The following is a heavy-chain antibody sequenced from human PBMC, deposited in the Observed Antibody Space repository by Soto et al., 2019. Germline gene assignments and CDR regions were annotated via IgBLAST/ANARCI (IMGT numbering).Heavy chain of an antibody. CDR1: GFSFSMYG. V-gene: IGHV3-30*18. Sequence: PGGSLRLSCAASGFSFSMYGMHWVRHAPGEGMEWVAVISHDGSNRYYADSVKGRFTISRDNSKNTLYLQMNSLRAEDTAVYYCAKVLGYCSSTGCYDYQDVWGKGTTVIVYS. J-gene: IGHJ6*03. CDR2: ISHDGSNR. D-gene: IGHD2-2*01. CDR3: AKVLGYCSSTGCYDYQDV.